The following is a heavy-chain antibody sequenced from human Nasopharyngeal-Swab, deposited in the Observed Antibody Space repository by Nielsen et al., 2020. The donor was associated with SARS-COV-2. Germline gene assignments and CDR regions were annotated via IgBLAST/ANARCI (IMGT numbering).Heavy chain of an antibody. D-gene: IGHD2-15*01. Sequence: SVKVSCKASGGTFSSYAISWVRQAPGQGREWMGRIIPILGIANYAQKFQGRVTITADKSTSTAYMELSSLRSEDTAVYYCARSIGYCSGGSCYSGSHYYGMDVWGQGTTVTVSS. CDR1: GGTFSSYA. V-gene: IGHV1-69*04. J-gene: IGHJ6*02. CDR3: ARSIGYCSGGSCYSGSHYYGMDV. CDR2: IIPILGIA.